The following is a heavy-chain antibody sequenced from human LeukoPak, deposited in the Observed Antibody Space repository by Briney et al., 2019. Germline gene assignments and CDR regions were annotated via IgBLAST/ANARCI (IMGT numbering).Heavy chain of an antibody. CDR2: ISGSGGST. J-gene: IGHJ6*02. CDR3: AKNDEYSYGYYYGMDV. D-gene: IGHD5-18*01. Sequence: GGSLRLSCAASRFTFSSYAMSWVRQAPGKGLEWVSAISGSGGSTYYADSVKGRFTISRDNSKNTLYLQMNSLRAEDTAVYYCAKNDEYSYGYYYGMDVWGQGTTVTVSS. V-gene: IGHV3-23*01. CDR1: RFTFSSYA.